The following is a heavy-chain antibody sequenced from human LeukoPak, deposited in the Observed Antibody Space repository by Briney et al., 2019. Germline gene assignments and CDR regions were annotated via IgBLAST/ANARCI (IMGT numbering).Heavy chain of an antibody. CDR2: IYYTGTT. D-gene: IGHD3/OR15-3a*01. Sequence: PSETLSLTCTVSGGSISSSLYHWGWIRQSPGKNLEWLGSIYYTGTTHYNPSLKSRFTISVDTSKNQFSLNLSSVTAADTAVYYCARQEIGLRSFDPWGQGTLVTVSS. V-gene: IGHV4-39*01. CDR3: ARQEIGLRSFDP. J-gene: IGHJ5*02. CDR1: GGSISSSLYH.